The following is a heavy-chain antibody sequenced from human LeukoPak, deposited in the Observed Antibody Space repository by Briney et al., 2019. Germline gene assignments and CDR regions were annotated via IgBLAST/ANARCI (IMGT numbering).Heavy chain of an antibody. CDR1: GFTFSSYA. J-gene: IGHJ4*02. D-gene: IGHD3-10*01. Sequence: GGSLRLSCAATGFTFSSYAMSWVRQAPGKGLEWVSVISGSGSTTYYADSVKGRFTASRDNSKNTLYLQMNSLRAEDTAVYYCAKDLYYYGSDYWGQGTLVTVSS. V-gene: IGHV3-23*01. CDR2: ISGSGSTT. CDR3: AKDLYYYGSDY.